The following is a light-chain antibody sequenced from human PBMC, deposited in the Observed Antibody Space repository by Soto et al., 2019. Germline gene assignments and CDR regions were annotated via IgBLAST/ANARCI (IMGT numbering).Light chain of an antibody. CDR3: QQYDDPPLT. J-gene: IGKJ1*01. CDR2: DAS. V-gene: IGKV1-33*01. Sequence: DIQMTQSPSSLSASVGDSVTISCQASQDINNFLNWYQQKPGKPPQLLIYDASTLEKGVPSRISGAGSGADFSFTISNLQPEDSATYYCQQYDDPPLTFGQGTKVDTK. CDR1: QDINNF.